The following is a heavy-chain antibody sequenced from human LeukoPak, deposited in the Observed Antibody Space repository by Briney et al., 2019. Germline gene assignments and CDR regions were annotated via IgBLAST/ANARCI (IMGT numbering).Heavy chain of an antibody. V-gene: IGHV3-74*01. CDR3: ATLTHYDSRSFAFDI. J-gene: IGHJ3*02. CDR2: INGDETST. CDR1: GFIFSRYW. D-gene: IGHD3-22*01. Sequence: GGSLRLSCAASGFIFSRYWMYWVRHAPGKGLVWVSHINGDETSTNYADFVKGRFTISRDNAKNTLYLQMNSLGVEDTALYYCATLTHYDSRSFAFDIWGQGTMVTVSS.